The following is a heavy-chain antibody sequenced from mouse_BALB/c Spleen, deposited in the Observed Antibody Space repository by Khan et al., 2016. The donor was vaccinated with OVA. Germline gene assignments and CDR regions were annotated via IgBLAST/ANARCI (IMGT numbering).Heavy chain of an antibody. CDR2: IDPSDTYT. V-gene: IGHV1-69*02. CDR3: VRSYYYGSSTWFAY. CDR1: GYTFTSYW. D-gene: IGHD1-1*01. Sequence: QVQLQQSGADLVKPGASVKLSCKASGYTFTSYWLHWVKQRPGQGLEWIGEIDPSDTYTNYNQNFKGKATLTVDKSSSTAYMQLSSLTSEDAAVYYCVRSYYYGSSTWFAYWGQGTLVTVSA. J-gene: IGHJ3*01.